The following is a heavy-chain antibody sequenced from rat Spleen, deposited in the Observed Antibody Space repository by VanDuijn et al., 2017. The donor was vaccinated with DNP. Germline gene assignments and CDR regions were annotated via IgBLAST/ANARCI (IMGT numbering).Heavy chain of an antibody. V-gene: IGHV3-3*01. CDR2: INSEGTT. CDR3: AVQLGVFDH. CDR1: GYSITSGFR. J-gene: IGHJ2*01. Sequence: EVQLQESGPGLVKPSQSLPLTCSVTGYSITSGFRWTWIRKFPGNKLEWMGYINSEGTTDYNPSLRGRVSITRDTSKTQSFLQINSVTTEDTATYSCAVQLGVFDHWGRGVMVTVSS. D-gene: IGHD5-1*01.